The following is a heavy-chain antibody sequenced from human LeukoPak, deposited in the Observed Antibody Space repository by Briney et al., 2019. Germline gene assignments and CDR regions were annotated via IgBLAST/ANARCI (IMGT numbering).Heavy chain of an antibody. CDR1: GGSISSYY. V-gene: IGHV4-59*01. CDR2: IYYSGST. D-gene: IGHD1-1*01. CDR3: ARGRWNDLYFDY. J-gene: IGHJ4*02. Sequence: PSETLSLTCTVSGGSISSYYWSWIRQPPGKGLEWIGYIYYSGSTNYNPSLKSRVTISVDTSKNQLSLKLNSVTAADTAVYYCARGRWNDLYFDYWGQGALVTVSS.